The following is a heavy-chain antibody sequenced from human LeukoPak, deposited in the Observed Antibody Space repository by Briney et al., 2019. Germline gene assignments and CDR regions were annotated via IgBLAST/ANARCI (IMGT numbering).Heavy chain of an antibody. CDR1: GGTFSSYA. D-gene: IGHD4-23*01. Sequence: ASVKVSCKASGGTFSSYAISWVRQSPGQGLEWMGGIIPIFGTANYAQKFQGRVTITADESTSTAYMELSSPRSEDTAVYYCARPEVVTPSFFDYWGQGTLVTVSS. CDR3: ARPEVVTPSFFDY. CDR2: IIPIFGTA. J-gene: IGHJ4*02. V-gene: IGHV1-69*13.